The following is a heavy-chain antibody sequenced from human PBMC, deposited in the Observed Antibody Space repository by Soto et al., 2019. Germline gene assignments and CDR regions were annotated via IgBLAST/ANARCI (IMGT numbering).Heavy chain of an antibody. CDR2: IKQDGSEK. CDR3: ARDLQGYCSSTSCYLHYYYYMDV. V-gene: IGHV3-7*01. CDR1: GFTFSSYW. D-gene: IGHD2-2*01. Sequence: PGGSLRLSCAASGFTFSSYWMSWVRQAPGKGLEWVANIKQDGSEKYYVDSVKGRFTISRDNAKNSLYLQMNSLRAEDTAVYYCARDLQGYCSSTSCYLHYYYYMDVWGKGTTVTSP. J-gene: IGHJ6*03.